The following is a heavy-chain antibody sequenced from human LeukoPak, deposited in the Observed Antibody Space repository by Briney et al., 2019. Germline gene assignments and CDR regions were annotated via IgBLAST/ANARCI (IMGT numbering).Heavy chain of an antibody. D-gene: IGHD5-18*01. CDR1: GFTFSSYA. CDR2: ISYDGSNK. V-gene: IGHV3-30-3*01. Sequence: GGSLRLSCAASGFTFSSYAMHWVRQAPGKGLEWVAVISYDGSNKYYADSVKGRFTISRDNSKNTLYLQMNSLRAEDTAVYYCATTYYTSMGYARSIGMDVWGQGTTVTVSS. J-gene: IGHJ6*02. CDR3: ATTYYTSMGYARSIGMDV.